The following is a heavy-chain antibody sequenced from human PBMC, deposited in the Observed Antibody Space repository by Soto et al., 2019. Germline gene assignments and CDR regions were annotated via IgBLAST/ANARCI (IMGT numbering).Heavy chain of an antibody. Sequence: EVQLVESGGGLVQPGGSLRLSCAASGFTFSSYSMNWVRQAPGKGLEWVSYISSSGGTIYYADSVKGRFTISRDNAKNSQYLQMNNLRVEDTAVYYCARAGQPRYCSGYSCYSLDSWGQGTLVTVSS. CDR1: GFTFSSYS. CDR2: ISSSGGTI. J-gene: IGHJ4*02. D-gene: IGHD2-15*01. CDR3: ARAGQPRYCSGYSCYSLDS. V-gene: IGHV3-48*01.